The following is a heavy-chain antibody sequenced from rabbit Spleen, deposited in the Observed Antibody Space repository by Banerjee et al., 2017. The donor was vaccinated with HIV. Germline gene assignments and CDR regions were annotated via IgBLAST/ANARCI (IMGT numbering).Heavy chain of an antibody. J-gene: IGHJ4*01. CDR2: AYAGSSDST. V-gene: IGHV1S40*01. CDR3: ARAYRGDVGAGYGVFNL. CDR1: GFSLNSGYD. D-gene: IGHD6-1*01. Sequence: QSLEESGGGLVKPGASLTLTCKASGFSLNSGYDMCWVRQAPGKGLEWVACAYAGSSDSTYSATWAKGRFTISKTSSTTVTLQMTSLTAADTATYFCARAYRGDVGAGYGVFNLWGPGTLVTVS.